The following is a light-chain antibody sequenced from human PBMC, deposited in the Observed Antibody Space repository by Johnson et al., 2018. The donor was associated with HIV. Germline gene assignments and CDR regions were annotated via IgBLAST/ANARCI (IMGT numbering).Light chain of an antibody. V-gene: IGLV1-51*01. CDR2: DNN. CDR3: GTWDSSLSAAYV. Sequence: QSVLTQPPSVSAAPGQKVTISCSGSSSNIGNNYVSWYQQLPGTAPKLLIYDNNKRPSEIPDRFSGYNSGTSATLGITGLQTGDGADYYCGTWDSSLSAAYVFGTGTKVTVL. J-gene: IGLJ1*01. CDR1: SSNIGNNY.